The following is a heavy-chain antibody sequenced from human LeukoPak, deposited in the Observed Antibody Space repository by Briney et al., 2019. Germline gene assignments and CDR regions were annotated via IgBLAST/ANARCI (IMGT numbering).Heavy chain of an antibody. Sequence: ASVKVSCKASGYTFTGYYMHWVRQAPGQGLEWMGWINPNSGGTNYAQKFQGRVTMTRDTSISIAYMELSRLRSDDTAVYYCARQLGLWFGANWFDPWGQGTLVTVSS. V-gene: IGHV1-2*02. CDR3: ARQLGLWFGANWFDP. D-gene: IGHD3-10*01. CDR1: GYTFTGYY. J-gene: IGHJ5*02. CDR2: INPNSGGT.